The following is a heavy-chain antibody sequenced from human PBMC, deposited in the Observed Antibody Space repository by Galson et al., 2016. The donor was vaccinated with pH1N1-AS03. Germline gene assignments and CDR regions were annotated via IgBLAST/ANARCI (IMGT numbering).Heavy chain of an antibody. CDR1: RFTFSSFV. V-gene: IGHV3-23*01. D-gene: IGHD5/OR15-5a*01. CDR2: ITGSGGTT. J-gene: IGHJ4*02. Sequence: SLRLSCAASRFTFSSFVMSWVRQAPGKGLEWVAAITGSGGTTYYGDSVKARFTVSRDNSNNTLYLELNSLRAGDTAIYYCAKDLRSKIKVSGFDYWGQGALVTVSS. CDR3: AKDLRSKIKVSGFDY.